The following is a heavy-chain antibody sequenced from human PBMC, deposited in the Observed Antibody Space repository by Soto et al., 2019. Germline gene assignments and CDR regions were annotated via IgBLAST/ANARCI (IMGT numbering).Heavy chain of an antibody. CDR2: LYWDDDK. V-gene: IGHV2-5*02. Sequence: QVTLKESGRTLVKPTQTLTLTCTVSGLSLRTTGVGVGWVRQPPGKALAWLALLYWDDDKRYSPSLRSRLTIAKDISEKQVVLTMTNIDTVDTATYYCVQSRCGGDCLEIYSSHAYNGLDVWGQGTTVTVSS. D-gene: IGHD2-21*02. CDR1: GLSLRTTGVG. J-gene: IGHJ6*02. CDR3: VQSRCGGDCLEIYSSHAYNGLDV.